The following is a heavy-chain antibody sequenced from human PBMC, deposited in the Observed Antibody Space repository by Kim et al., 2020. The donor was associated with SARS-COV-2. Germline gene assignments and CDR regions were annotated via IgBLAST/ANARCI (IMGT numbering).Heavy chain of an antibody. Sequence: SPSFQGQVTSSADKSISTAYLQWSSLKASDTAMYYCARKGPHRIFYGMDVWGQGTTVTVSS. J-gene: IGHJ6*02. V-gene: IGHV5-51*01. CDR3: ARKGPHRIFYGMDV.